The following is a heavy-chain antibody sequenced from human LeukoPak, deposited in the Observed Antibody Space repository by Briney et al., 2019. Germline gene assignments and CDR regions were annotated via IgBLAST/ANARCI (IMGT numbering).Heavy chain of an antibody. CDR2: ISSSGSTI. J-gene: IGHJ6*04. Sequence: GGSLRLSCAASGFTLSSYEMNWVRQAPGKGLEWVSYISSSGSTIYYADSVKGRFTISRDNAKNSLYLQMNSLRAEDTAVYYCAELGITMIGGVWGKGTAVTISS. V-gene: IGHV3-48*03. D-gene: IGHD3-10*02. CDR3: AELGITMIGGV. CDR1: GFTLSSYE.